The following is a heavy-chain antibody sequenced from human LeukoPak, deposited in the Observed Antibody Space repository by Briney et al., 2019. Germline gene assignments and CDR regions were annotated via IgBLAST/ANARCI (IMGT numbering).Heavy chain of an antibody. D-gene: IGHD2-15*01. J-gene: IGHJ4*02. CDR1: GYSISSGYY. CDR2: IYHSGST. CDR3: ARLDDCSGGSCYGYYFDY. V-gene: IGHV4-38-2*02. Sequence: TASETLSLTCTVSGYSISSGYYWGWIRQPPGKGLEWIGSIYHSGSTYYNPSLKSRVTISVDTSKNQFSLKLSSVTAADTAVYYCARLDDCSGGSCYGYYFDYWGQGTLVTVSS.